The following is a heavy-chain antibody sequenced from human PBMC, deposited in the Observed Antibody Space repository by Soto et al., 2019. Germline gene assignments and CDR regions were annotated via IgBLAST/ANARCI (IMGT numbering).Heavy chain of an antibody. CDR2: IISDGTST. Sequence: GVSLRLSCAASGFTFSNYWMHWVRQSPGKGLVWVSRIISDGTSTTYADSVRGRFTISRDNAKNTLYLQMNSLSAEDTAVYYCQRGLRYCRTRCYNYGMDLWAPGTTVTVSS. D-gene: IGHD2-2*01. CDR3: QRGLRYCRTRCYNYGMDL. V-gene: IGHV3-74*01. CDR1: GFTFSNYW. J-gene: IGHJ6*02.